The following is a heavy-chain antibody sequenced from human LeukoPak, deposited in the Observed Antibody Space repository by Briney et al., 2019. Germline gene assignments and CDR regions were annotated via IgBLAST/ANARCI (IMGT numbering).Heavy chain of an antibody. CDR3: ARAYSGYENYYYYYYMDV. Sequence: GGSLRLSCAASGFAFDDYAMHWVRQAPGTGLEWVSLISGDGGSTYYADSVKGRFTISRDNSKNSLYLQMNSLRTEDTALYYCARAYSGYENYYYYYYMDVWGKGTTATVSS. CDR1: GFAFDDYA. D-gene: IGHD5-12*01. CDR2: ISGDGGST. V-gene: IGHV3-43*02. J-gene: IGHJ6*03.